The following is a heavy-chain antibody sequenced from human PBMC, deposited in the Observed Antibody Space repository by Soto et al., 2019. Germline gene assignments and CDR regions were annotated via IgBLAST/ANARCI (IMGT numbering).Heavy chain of an antibody. J-gene: IGHJ4*02. D-gene: IGHD2-2*01. CDR3: ARASTNHYFDY. V-gene: IGHV3-30*14. CDR1: GFTFTNYH. Sequence: QVQLVESGGGVVQPGESLSLSCVASGFTFTNYHIHWVRQAPGKGREWVAVVSSDGNNKYYADSVKGRFSISRNNSNNTVFLQMNSLRGEDTALFYCARASTNHYFDYWGQGTLVTVSS. CDR2: VSSDGNNK.